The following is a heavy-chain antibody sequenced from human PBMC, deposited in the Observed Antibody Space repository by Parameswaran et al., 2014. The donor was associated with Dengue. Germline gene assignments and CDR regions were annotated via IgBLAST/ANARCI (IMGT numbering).Heavy chain of an antibody. J-gene: IGHJ4*02. D-gene: IGHD3-22*01. Sequence: PGKGLEWIGSIYYSGSTYYNPSLKSRVTISVDTSKNQFSLKLSSVTAADTAVYYCAREPYYYDSSTYYYEGWGQGTLVTVSS. V-gene: IGHV4-39*02. CDR3: AREPYYYDSSTYYYEG. CDR2: IYYSGST.